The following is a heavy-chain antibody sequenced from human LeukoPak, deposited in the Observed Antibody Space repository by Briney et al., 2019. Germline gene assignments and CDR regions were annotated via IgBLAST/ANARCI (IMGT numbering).Heavy chain of an antibody. CDR2: FDPEDGET. V-gene: IGHV1-24*01. Sequence: GASVKVSCKVSGYTLTELSMHWVRQAPGKGLEWMGGFDPEDGETIYAQKFQGRVTMTEDTSTDTAYMELRSLRSDDSAVYYCARDMYDISGRADYWGQGTLVTVSS. D-gene: IGHD3-22*01. CDR1: GYTLTELS. CDR3: ARDMYDISGRADY. J-gene: IGHJ4*02.